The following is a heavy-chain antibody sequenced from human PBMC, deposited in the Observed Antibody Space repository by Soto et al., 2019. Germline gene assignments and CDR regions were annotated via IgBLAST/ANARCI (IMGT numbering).Heavy chain of an antibody. CDR2: IRSKANSHAT. D-gene: IGHD4-17*01. J-gene: IGHJ4*02. Sequence: GGSLRLSIAASGFPFSGPAMHWVRQASGKGLEWVGRIRSKANSHATAYAASVIGRFTISRDDSKNTAYLQMNRLKTEDTAVDYCTGLVRNDYCVSSDCWGQETLVTASS. V-gene: IGHV3-73*01. CDR3: TGLVRNDYCVSSDC. CDR1: GFPFSGPA.